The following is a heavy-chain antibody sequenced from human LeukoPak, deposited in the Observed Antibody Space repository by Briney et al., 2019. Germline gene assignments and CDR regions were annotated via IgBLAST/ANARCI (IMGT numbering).Heavy chain of an antibody. Sequence: ASVKVSCKASGYTFTGYFMYWVRQAPGQGLEWMGWINHNSGGTNYAQKFQGRVTMTRDTSISTSYMELSRLRSDDTAVYYCARGDYGSGSHYSPNSYHMDVWGRGTTVTVSS. J-gene: IGHJ6*03. V-gene: IGHV1-2*02. CDR2: INHNSGGT. D-gene: IGHD3-10*01. CDR1: GYTFTGYF. CDR3: ARGDYGSGSHYSPNSYHMDV.